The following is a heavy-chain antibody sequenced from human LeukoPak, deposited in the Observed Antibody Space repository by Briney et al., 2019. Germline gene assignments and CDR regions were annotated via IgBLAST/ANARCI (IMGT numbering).Heavy chain of an antibody. J-gene: IGHJ4*02. Sequence: GGSLRLSCVASGITLGNYAVSWVRQAPEKGLDWVSVISGSAHKIRYADSVKGRFTISRDNSENIVYLQMNNLRVEDTAVYYCAGRPTGYSSGYIHWGQGTLVTVSS. CDR2: ISGSAHKI. D-gene: IGHD5-18*01. CDR1: GITLGNYA. V-gene: IGHV3-23*01. CDR3: AGRPTGYSSGYIH.